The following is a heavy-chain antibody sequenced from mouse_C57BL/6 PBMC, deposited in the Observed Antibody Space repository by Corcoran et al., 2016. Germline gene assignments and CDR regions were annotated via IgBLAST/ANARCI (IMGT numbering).Heavy chain of an antibody. J-gene: IGHJ4*01. V-gene: IGHV1-26*01. CDR1: GYTFTDYY. Sequence: EVQLQQSGPELVKPGASVKISCKASGYTFTDYYMNWVKQSHGKSLEWIGDINPNNGGTSYNQKFKGKATLTVDKSSSTAYMELRSLTSEDSAVYYCAINGDEIYYYAMDYWGQGTSVTVSS. CDR2: INPNNGGT. D-gene: IGHD4-1*02. CDR3: AINGDEIYYYAMDY.